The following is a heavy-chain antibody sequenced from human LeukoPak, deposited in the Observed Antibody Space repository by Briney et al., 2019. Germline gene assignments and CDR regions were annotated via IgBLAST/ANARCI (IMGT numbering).Heavy chain of an antibody. CDR3: AKPKGRDGYNSFDY. CDR1: GFTFSSYG. V-gene: IGHV3-30*02. CDR2: IRYDGSNK. J-gene: IGHJ4*02. Sequence: GGSLRLSCAASGFTFSSYGMHWVRQAPGKGLEWVAFIRYDGSNKYYADSVKGRFTISRDNSKSTLYLQMNSLRAEDTAVYYCAKPKGRDGYNSFDYWGQGTLVTVSS. D-gene: IGHD5-24*01.